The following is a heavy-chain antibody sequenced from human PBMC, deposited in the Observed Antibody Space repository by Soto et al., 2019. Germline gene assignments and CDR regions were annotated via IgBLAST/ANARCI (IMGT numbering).Heavy chain of an antibody. CDR1: GGSISRYY. V-gene: IGHV4-59*08. CDR2: IYYSGST. CDR3: ARRTVSGYERDAFDI. D-gene: IGHD5-12*01. Sequence: QVQLQESGPGLVKPSETLSLTCTVSGGSISRYYWSWIRQPPGKGLEWIGYIYYSGSTNYNPSLKSRVTISVDTCKNQFSLKLSSVTAADAAVYYCARRTVSGYERDAFDIWGQGTMVTVSS. J-gene: IGHJ3*02.